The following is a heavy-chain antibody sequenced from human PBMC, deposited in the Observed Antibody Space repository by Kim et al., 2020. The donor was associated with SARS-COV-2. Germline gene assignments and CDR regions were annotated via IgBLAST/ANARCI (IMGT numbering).Heavy chain of an antibody. J-gene: IGHJ4*02. V-gene: IGHV3-33*01. CDR3: ARADFYGSGSPDN. CDR2: IWYDGSNK. Sequence: GGSLRLSCAASGFTFSSYGMHWVRQAPGKGLEWVAVIWYDGSNKYHVDSVKGRFTISRDNSKNTLHLQMNSLRVEVTAIYYCARADFYGSGSPDNWGQGTLVTVSS. D-gene: IGHD3-10*01. CDR1: GFTFSSYG.